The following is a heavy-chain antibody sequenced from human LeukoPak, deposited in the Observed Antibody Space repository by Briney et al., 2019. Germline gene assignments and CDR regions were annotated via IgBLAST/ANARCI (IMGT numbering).Heavy chain of an antibody. V-gene: IGHV1-2*02. CDR1: GYTFTGYY. D-gene: IGHD5-12*01. J-gene: IGHJ4*02. CDR2: INPNSGGT. Sequence: ASVKVSCKASGYTFTGYYIHWVRQAPGQGLEWMGWINPNSGGTNYAQKFQGRVTMTRDTSISTAYMELSRLTSDDTAVYYCARDVLGGYDREFDYRGQGTLVTVSS. CDR3: ARDVLGGYDREFDY.